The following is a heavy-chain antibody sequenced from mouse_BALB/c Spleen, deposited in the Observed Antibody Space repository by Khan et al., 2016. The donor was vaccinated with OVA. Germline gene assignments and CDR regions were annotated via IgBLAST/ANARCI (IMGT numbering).Heavy chain of an antibody. J-gene: IGHJ2*01. CDR3: GIPHRYDGYYFGY. CDR1: DYSITSGYY. V-gene: IGHV3-6*02. Sequence: EVKLEESGPGLVKPSQSLSLTCSVTDYSITSGYYWNWIRQFPGNKLEWMGYISYDGSNNYNPSLKNRISITRDTSKNQFFLKLNSVTTEDTATYCCGIPHRYDGYYFGYWGQGTTLTVAS. D-gene: IGHD2-14*01. CDR2: ISYDGSN.